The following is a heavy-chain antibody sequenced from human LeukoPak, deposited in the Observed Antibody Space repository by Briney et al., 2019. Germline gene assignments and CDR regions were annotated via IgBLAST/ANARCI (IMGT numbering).Heavy chain of an antibody. Sequence: GGSLTLSYAVSGFTFSSYGMHWVRQAPPKGLQWVAVIWYDGSNKYYADSVKGRFTISRDNSKNTLYLQMNSLRAEDTAVYYCARENTPLLAFDIWGQGTMVTVSS. V-gene: IGHV3-33*08. CDR3: ARENTPLLAFDI. J-gene: IGHJ3*02. CDR2: IWYDGSNK. D-gene: IGHD5-18*01. CDR1: GFTFSSYG.